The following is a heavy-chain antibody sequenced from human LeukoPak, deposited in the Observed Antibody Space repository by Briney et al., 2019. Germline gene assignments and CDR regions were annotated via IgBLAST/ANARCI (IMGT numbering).Heavy chain of an antibody. V-gene: IGHV1-69*05. CDR3: ASLLGGHGSYFVY. CDR1: GDTFTSYA. CDR2: IIPIFGTA. D-gene: IGHD3-10*01. Sequence: SSVKVSCKASGDTFTSYAISWVRQAPGQGLEWMGWIIPIFGTANYAQKLQGRVTITRDVSPSTAYMELRSVICDDTPVSLCASLLGGHGSYFVYWGQGTLVTVSS. J-gene: IGHJ4*02.